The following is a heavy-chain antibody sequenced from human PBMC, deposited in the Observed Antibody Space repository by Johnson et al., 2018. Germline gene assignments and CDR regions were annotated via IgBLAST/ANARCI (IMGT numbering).Heavy chain of an antibody. CDR1: GFTFSSYS. Sequence: EVQLVESGGGLVKPGGSLRLSCAASGFTFSSYSMNWVRQAPGKGLEWVSSISSSSSYIYSADSVKGRFTISRDNAKNSLYLQKNSLRAEETSVYYCARSYGEYDAFDIWGQGTMVTVSS. CDR2: ISSSSSYI. CDR3: ARSYGEYDAFDI. V-gene: IGHV3-21*01. D-gene: IGHD4-17*01. J-gene: IGHJ3*02.